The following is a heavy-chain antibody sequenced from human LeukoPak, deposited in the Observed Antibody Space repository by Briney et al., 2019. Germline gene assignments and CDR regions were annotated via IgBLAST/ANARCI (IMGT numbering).Heavy chain of an antibody. V-gene: IGHV4-59*01. CDR3: ARGSLEWFLFDY. CDR1: GGSISSYY. J-gene: IGHJ4*02. D-gene: IGHD3-3*01. Sequence: SETLSLACTVSGGSISSYYWSWIRQPPGKGLEWIGYIYYSGSTNYNPSLKSRVTISVDTSKNQFSLKLSSVTAADTAVYYCARGSLEWFLFDYWGQGTLVTVSS. CDR2: IYYSGST.